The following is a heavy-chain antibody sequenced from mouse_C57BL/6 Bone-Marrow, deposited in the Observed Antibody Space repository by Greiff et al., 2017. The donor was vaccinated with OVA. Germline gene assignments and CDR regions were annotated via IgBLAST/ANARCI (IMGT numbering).Heavy chain of an antibody. CDR1: GFNIKNTY. D-gene: IGHD2-4*01. CDR3: ARPITTRKRAWFAY. J-gene: IGHJ3*01. CDR2: IDPANGNT. Sequence: EVKVVESVAELVRPGASVKLSCTASGFNIKNTYMHWVKQRPEQGMEWIGRIDPANGNTKYAPKFKGKATITADTSTNTAYLQLSILTSEDTAIYYGARPITTRKRAWFAYWGQGTLVTVSA. V-gene: IGHV14-3*01.